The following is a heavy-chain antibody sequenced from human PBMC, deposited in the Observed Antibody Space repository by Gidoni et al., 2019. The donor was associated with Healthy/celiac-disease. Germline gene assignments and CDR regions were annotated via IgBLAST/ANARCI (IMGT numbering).Heavy chain of an antibody. CDR1: GYTFTGYY. Sequence: QVQLVQSGAEVKKPGASVKVSCKASGYTFTGYYLHWVRQAPGQGLEWMGWINPNSGGTNYAQKFQGWVTMTRDTSISTAYMELSRLRSDDTAVYYCARGGEDTAMAYYYYGMDVWGQGTTVTVSS. D-gene: IGHD5-18*01. J-gene: IGHJ6*02. CDR3: ARGGEDTAMAYYYYGMDV. CDR2: INPNSGGT. V-gene: IGHV1-2*04.